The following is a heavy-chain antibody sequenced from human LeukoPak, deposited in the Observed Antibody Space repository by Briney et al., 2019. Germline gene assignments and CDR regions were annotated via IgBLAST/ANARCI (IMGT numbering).Heavy chain of an antibody. CDR1: GFTFNTYA. CDR2: ISGSGADT. CDR3: AKALKMDYFDY. Sequence: GGSLRLSCAASGFTFNTYAMNWVRQAPGKGLEWVSRISGSGADTYYADSVKGRFTISRDNSKSTLYLQMNSLRAEDTAIYYCAKALKMDYFDYWGQGTLVTVSS. V-gene: IGHV3-23*01. D-gene: IGHD2-8*01. J-gene: IGHJ4*02.